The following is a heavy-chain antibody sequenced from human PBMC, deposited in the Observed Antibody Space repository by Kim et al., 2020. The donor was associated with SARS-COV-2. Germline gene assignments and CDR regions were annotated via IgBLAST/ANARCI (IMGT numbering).Heavy chain of an antibody. J-gene: IGHJ5*02. D-gene: IGHD2-21*02. CDR2: ITSSSSYI. V-gene: IGHV3-21*01. CDR3: ARDPGGDCCGT. CDR1: GFTFSSYS. Sequence: GGSLRLSCASSGFTFSSYSMNWVRQAPGKGLEWVSSITSSSSYIYYADSVKGRFTISRDNAKNSLYLQMNSLRAEDTAVYYCARDPGGDCCGTWGQGTLVTVSS.